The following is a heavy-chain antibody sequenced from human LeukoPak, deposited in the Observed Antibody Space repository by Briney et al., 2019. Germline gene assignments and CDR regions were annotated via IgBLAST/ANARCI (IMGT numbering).Heavy chain of an antibody. J-gene: IGHJ4*02. CDR3: ARSGLGIPGDFDY. CDR1: GGTFSSYA. Sequence: AASVKVSCKASGGTFSSYAISWVRQAPGQGLEWMGRIIPILGIANYAQKFQGRVTITADKSTSTAYMELSSLRSGDTAVYYCARSGLGIPGDFDYWGQGTLVTVSS. CDR2: IIPILGIA. V-gene: IGHV1-69*04. D-gene: IGHD7-27*01.